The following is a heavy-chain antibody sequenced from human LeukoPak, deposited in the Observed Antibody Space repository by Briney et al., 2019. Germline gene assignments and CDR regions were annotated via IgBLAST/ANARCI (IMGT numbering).Heavy chain of an antibody. V-gene: IGHV3-49*04. CDR2: IRSKAYGGTT. Sequence: GGSLRLSCTASGFTVSSNYMSWVRQAPGKGLEWVGFIRSKAYGGTTKNAASVKGRFTISRDDSRSIAYLQMNSLKTEDTAVYYCTRRYNYDSSGYYYVRDAFDIWGQGTMVTVSS. CDR1: GFTVSSNY. CDR3: TRRYNYDSSGYYYVRDAFDI. D-gene: IGHD3-22*01. J-gene: IGHJ3*02.